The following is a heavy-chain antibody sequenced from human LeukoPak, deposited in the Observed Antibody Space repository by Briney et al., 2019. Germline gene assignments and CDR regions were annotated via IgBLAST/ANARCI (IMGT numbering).Heavy chain of an antibody. CDR1: GGSISSYY. J-gene: IGHJ4*02. D-gene: IGHD3-22*01. CDR2: IYYSGST. Sequence: SETLSLTCTVSGGSISSYYWSWIRQPPGKGLEWIGYIYYSGSTNYNPSLKSRVTISVDTSKNQFSLKLSSVTAADTAVYYCARDRYYYDSSGYYLFDYWGQGTLVTVSS. V-gene: IGHV4-59*01. CDR3: ARDRYYYDSSGYYLFDY.